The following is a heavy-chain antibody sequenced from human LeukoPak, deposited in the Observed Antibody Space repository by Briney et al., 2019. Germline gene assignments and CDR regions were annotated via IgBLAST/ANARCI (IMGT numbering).Heavy chain of an antibody. D-gene: IGHD6-6*01. Sequence: GASVKVSCKASGYTFTGYYMHWVRQAPGQGLEWMGWISAYNGNTNYAQKLQGRVTMTTDTSTSTAYMELRSLRSDDTAVYYCAKEDQYSREVSTEFDYWGQGTLVTVSS. CDR1: GYTFTGYY. V-gene: IGHV1-18*04. CDR2: ISAYNGNT. J-gene: IGHJ4*02. CDR3: AKEDQYSREVSTEFDY.